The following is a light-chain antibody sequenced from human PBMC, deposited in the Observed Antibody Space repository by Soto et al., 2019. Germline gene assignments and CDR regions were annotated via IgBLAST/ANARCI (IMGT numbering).Light chain of an antibody. CDR3: SSITTSSPRV. V-gene: IGLV2-14*02. J-gene: IGLJ1*01. CDR1: SSDVGSYNL. CDR2: EVS. Sequence: QSALTQPASVSGSPGQSITISCTGTSSDVGSYNLVSWYQQYPGKAPKLMIYEVSYRPSGVSNRFSGSKSGNTASLTISGLQAEDEADYYCSSITTSSPRVLGTGTKLTVL.